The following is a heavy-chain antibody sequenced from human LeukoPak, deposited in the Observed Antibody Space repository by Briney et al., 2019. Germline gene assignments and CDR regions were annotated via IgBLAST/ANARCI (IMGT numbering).Heavy chain of an antibody. CDR1: GFTFSSYS. CDR2: ISSDSTTI. V-gene: IGHV3-48*02. Sequence: GGSLRLSCAASGFTFSSYSMNWVRQAPGKGLECVSYISSDSTTIYYADSVKGRFTISRDNAKNSLYLQMNSLRDEDTAVYYCGRGRAYWGQGTLVSVSS. J-gene: IGHJ4*02. CDR3: GRGRAY.